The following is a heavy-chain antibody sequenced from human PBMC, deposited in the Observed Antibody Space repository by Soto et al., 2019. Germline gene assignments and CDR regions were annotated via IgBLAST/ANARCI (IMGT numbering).Heavy chain of an antibody. J-gene: IGHJ4*02. CDR2: LYYTGST. Sequence: PWETLSLTCTVSGGSINSGDYYWSWIRQPPGKGLEWIGNLYYTGSTYYNPSLKSRVTISVDTSKKQFSLMVTSVTAADTAVYYCARYRYSDSLKEYYFDYWGQGTLVTVSS. CDR1: GGSINSGDYY. V-gene: IGHV4-30-4*01. D-gene: IGHD3-22*01. CDR3: ARYRYSDSLKEYYFDY.